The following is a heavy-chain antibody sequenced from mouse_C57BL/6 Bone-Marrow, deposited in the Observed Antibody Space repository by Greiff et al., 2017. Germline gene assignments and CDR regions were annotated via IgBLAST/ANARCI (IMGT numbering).Heavy chain of an antibody. CDR3: ARRAWDRYYYAMDY. Sequence: LVESGAELARPGASVKLSCKASGYTFTSYGISWVKQRTGQGLEWIGEIYPRSGNTYYNEKFKGKATLTADKSSSTAYMELRSLTSGDSAVYFCARRAWDRYYYAMDYWGQGTSVTVSS. CDR1: GYTFTSYG. V-gene: IGHV1-81*01. D-gene: IGHD3-3*01. J-gene: IGHJ4*01. CDR2: IYPRSGNT.